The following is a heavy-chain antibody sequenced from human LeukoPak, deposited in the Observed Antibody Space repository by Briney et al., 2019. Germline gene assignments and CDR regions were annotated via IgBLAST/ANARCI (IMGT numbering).Heavy chain of an antibody. CDR1: GFIFSSYA. CDR2: LSCSGGSM. Sequence: GGSLRLSCAASGFIFSSYAMNELGQAPGKGLDWVPVLSCSGGSMSYAGSVKGRFTIARDNSKNTLYLQMNSVRAADTAVYYCAKVGGFDWLLERYFDYWGQGTLVTVSS. V-gene: IGHV3-23*01. J-gene: IGHJ4*02. CDR3: AKVGGFDWLLERYFDY. D-gene: IGHD3-9*01.